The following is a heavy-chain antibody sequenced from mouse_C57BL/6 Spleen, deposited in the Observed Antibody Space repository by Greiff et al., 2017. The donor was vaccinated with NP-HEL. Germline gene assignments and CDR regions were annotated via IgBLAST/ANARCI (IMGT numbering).Heavy chain of an antibody. CDR2: IYPGDGDT. CDR1: GYAFSSSW. Sequence: VQLQQSGPELVKPGASVKISCKASGYAFSSSWMNWVKQRPGKGLEWIGRIYPGDGDTNYNGKFKGKATLTADKSSSTAYMQLSSLTSEDSAVYFCARERIYYDYDGNYFDYWGQGTTLTVSS. J-gene: IGHJ2*01. V-gene: IGHV1-82*01. CDR3: ARERIYYDYDGNYFDY. D-gene: IGHD2-4*01.